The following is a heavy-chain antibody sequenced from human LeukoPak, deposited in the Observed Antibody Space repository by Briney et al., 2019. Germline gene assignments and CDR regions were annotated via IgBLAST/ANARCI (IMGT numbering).Heavy chain of an antibody. CDR3: ARHEGGSCYSGVRCWFDP. J-gene: IGHJ5*02. V-gene: IGHV5-51*01. CDR2: IYPDDSNT. D-gene: IGHD2-15*01. CDR1: GYSFTSYW. Sequence: HGESLKISCKGSGYSFTSYWIGWVRQMPGKGLEWMGIIYPDDSNTKYSPSFQGQVTISADKSISTAYLQWSSLKASDTAMYYCARHEGGSCYSGVRCWFDPWGQGTLVTVSS.